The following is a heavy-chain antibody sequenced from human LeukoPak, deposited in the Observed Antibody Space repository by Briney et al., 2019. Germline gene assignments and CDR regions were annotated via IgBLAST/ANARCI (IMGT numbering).Heavy chain of an antibody. Sequence: ASVKVSCKASGYTFTSYDINWVRQATGQGLEWMGWMNPNSGNTGYAQKFQGRVTITRNTSISTAYMELSSLRSEDTAVYYCARDLLGRLRWKYEDWFDPWGQGTLVTVSS. CDR2: MNPNSGNT. CDR3: ARDLLGRLRWKYEDWFDP. J-gene: IGHJ5*02. D-gene: IGHD4-23*01. CDR1: GYTFTSYD. V-gene: IGHV1-8*03.